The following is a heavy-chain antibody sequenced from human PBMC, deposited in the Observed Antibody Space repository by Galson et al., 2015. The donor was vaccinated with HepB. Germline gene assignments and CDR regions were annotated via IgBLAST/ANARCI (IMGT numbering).Heavy chain of an antibody. Sequence: SLRLSCAASGFTFSNAWMSWVRQAPGKGLEWVGRIKSKTDGGTTDYAAPVKGRFTISRGDSKNTLYLQMNSLKTEDTAVYYCTTALTYYYDSSADWGQGTLVTVSS. CDR2: IKSKTDGGTT. J-gene: IGHJ4*02. CDR3: TTALTYYYDSSAD. V-gene: IGHV3-15*01. D-gene: IGHD3-22*01. CDR1: GFTFSNAW.